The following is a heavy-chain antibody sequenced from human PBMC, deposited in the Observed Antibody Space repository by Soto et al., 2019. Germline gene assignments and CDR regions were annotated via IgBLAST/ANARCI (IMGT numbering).Heavy chain of an antibody. CDR2: ISSSGSTI. V-gene: IGHV3-11*01. CDR3: ARRGSFGSFGAKDAFDI. J-gene: IGHJ3*02. Sequence: GGSLRLSCAASGFTFSDYYMSWIRQAPGKGLEWVSYISSSGSTIYYADSVKGRFTISRDNAKNSLYLQMNSLRAADTAVYYCARRGSFGSFGAKDAFDIWGQGTMVTVSS. CDR1: GFTFSDYY. D-gene: IGHD1-26*01.